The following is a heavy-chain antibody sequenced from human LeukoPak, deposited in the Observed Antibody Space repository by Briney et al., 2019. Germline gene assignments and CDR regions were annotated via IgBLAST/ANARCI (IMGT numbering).Heavy chain of an antibody. CDR2: INHSGST. Sequence: SETLSLTCAVYGGSFSGFYWSWIRQPPGKGLEWNGEINHSGSTNYNPSLKSRVTISVDTSKNQFSLRLSSVTAADTAVYYCARIAGTTDSPPSSFDYWGQGTLVTVSS. CDR3: ARIAGTTDSPPSSFDY. J-gene: IGHJ4*02. V-gene: IGHV4-34*01. D-gene: IGHD1-20*01. CDR1: GGSFSGFY.